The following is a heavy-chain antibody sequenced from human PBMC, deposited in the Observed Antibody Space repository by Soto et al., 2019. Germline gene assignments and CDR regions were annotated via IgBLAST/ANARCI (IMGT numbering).Heavy chain of an antibody. CDR3: AQGTTRTSTLAY. J-gene: IGHJ4*02. Sequence: QITLKESGPTLVKPTQTLTLTCSVSGVSLTTSGVSVGWIRQPPGKALEWLALIFWDDDKRYSPALKSRLTVTKDTSKNQVVLTLTNVDPVDTATYYCAQGTTRTSTLAYWGQGIRVSVSS. CDR2: IFWDDDK. V-gene: IGHV2-5*02. CDR1: GVSLTTSGVS. D-gene: IGHD2-2*01.